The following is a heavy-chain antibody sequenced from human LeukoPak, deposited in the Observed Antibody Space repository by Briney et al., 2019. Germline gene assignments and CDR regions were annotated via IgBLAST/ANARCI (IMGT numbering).Heavy chain of an antibody. V-gene: IGHV1-18*01. CDR3: ARVLWFGEKGYFDY. Sequence: ASVKVSCKASGYTFTSYGISWVRQAPGQGLEWMGWISAYNGNTNYAQKLQGRVTMTTDTSTSTAYMGLRNLRSDDTAVYYCARVLWFGEKGYFDYWGQGTLVTVSS. J-gene: IGHJ4*02. D-gene: IGHD3-10*01. CDR1: GYTFTSYG. CDR2: ISAYNGNT.